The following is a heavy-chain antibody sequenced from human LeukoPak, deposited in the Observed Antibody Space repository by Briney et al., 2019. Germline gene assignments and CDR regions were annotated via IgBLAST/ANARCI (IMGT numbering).Heavy chain of an antibody. D-gene: IGHD6-6*01. CDR2: ISAYNGNT. V-gene: IGHV1-18*01. J-gene: IGHJ5*02. CDR1: GYTFTSYG. CDR3: ARERNRIAARWFDP. Sequence: ASVKVSCKASGYTFTSYGISWVRQAPGQGLEWMGWISAYNGNTNYAQKLQGRVTMTKDTSTSTAYMELRSLRSDDTAVYYCARERNRIAARWFDPWGQGTLVTVSS.